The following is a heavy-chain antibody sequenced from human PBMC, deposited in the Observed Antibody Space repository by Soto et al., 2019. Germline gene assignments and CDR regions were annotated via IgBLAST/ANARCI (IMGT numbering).Heavy chain of an antibody. J-gene: IGHJ3*02. CDR1: GGSISSYY. CDR2: IYYSGST. D-gene: IGHD7-27*01. CDR3: ARAWGYAFDI. Sequence: QVQLQESGPGLVKPSETLSLTCTVSGGSISSYYWSWIRQPPGKGLEWIGYIYYSGSTNYNPSLNSRVTMSVDTSKNQFSLKLSSVTAAGTAVYYCARAWGYAFDIWGQGTMVTVSS. V-gene: IGHV4-59*01.